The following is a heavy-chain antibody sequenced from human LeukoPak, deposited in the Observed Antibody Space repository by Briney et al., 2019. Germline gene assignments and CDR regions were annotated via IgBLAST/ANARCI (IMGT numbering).Heavy chain of an antibody. J-gene: IGHJ4*02. D-gene: IGHD4-23*01. CDR1: GFTFSRFW. Sequence: PGGSLRLSCAASGFTFSRFWMNWVRQVPGKGLEWVANINEDGSQKYYVDSVKGRFTISRDNAKNPLSLQMNSLRAEDTAIYYCATIDLNGDNDFWGQGALVTVSS. CDR2: INEDGSQK. V-gene: IGHV3-7*01. CDR3: ATIDLNGDNDF.